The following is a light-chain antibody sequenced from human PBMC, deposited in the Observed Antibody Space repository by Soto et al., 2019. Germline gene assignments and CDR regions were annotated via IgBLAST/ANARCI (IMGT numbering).Light chain of an antibody. V-gene: IGLV2-11*01. CDR3: QSYDSSLSAYV. Sequence: SALTQPRSVSGSPGQSVTISCTGTSSDVGGYNYVSWYQHHPGKAPKLMIYDVDKRPSGVPGRFSGSKSGNTASLTISGLQAEDEADYYCQSYDSSLSAYVFGTGTKVTVL. J-gene: IGLJ1*01. CDR2: DVD. CDR1: SSDVGGYNY.